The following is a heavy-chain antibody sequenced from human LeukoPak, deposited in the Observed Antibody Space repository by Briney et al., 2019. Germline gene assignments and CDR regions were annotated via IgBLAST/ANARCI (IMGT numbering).Heavy chain of an antibody. Sequence: SETLSLTCTVSGGSISSSSYYWGWIRQPPGKGLEWIGSIYYSGSTYYNPSLKSRVTISVDTSKNQFSLKLSSVTAADTAVYYCARRSYSSSWYRTPYDAFDIWGQGTMVTVSS. V-gene: IGHV4-39*07. CDR2: IYYSGST. CDR1: GGSISSSSYY. J-gene: IGHJ3*02. D-gene: IGHD6-13*01. CDR3: ARRSYSSSWYRTPYDAFDI.